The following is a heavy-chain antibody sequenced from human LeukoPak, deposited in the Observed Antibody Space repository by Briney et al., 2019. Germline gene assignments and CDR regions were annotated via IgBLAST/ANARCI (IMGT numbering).Heavy chain of an antibody. CDR3: ARVTMVRGVIIMAQGVDY. Sequence: GASVKVSCKASGYTFTSYGTSWVRQAPGQGLEWMGWISAYNGNTNYAQKLQGRVTMTTDTSTSTAYMELRSLRSDDTAVYYCARVTMVRGVIIMAQGVDYWGQGTLVTVSS. V-gene: IGHV1-18*01. CDR1: GYTFTSYG. J-gene: IGHJ4*02. CDR2: ISAYNGNT. D-gene: IGHD3-10*01.